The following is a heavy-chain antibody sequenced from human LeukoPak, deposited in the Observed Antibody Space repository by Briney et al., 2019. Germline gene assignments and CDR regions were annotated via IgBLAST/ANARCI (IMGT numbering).Heavy chain of an antibody. V-gene: IGHV3-11*04. J-gene: IGHJ4*02. CDR1: GFTFSDYY. Sequence: GGSLRLSCAASGFTFSDYYMSWIRQAPGKGLEWVSYISNSGSTIYYADSVKGRFTISRDNAKNSLYLQMSSLRAEDTAVYYCARDPLSAYDYYFDYWGQGTLVTVSS. D-gene: IGHD5-12*01. CDR3: ARDPLSAYDYYFDY. CDR2: ISNSGSTI.